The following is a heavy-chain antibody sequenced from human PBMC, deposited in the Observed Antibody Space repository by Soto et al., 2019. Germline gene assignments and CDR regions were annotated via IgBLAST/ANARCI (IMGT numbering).Heavy chain of an antibody. CDR2: ISSSSSYI. V-gene: IGHV3-21*01. Sequence: GGSLRLSCAASGFTFSSYSMNWVRQAPGKGLEWVSSISSSSSYIYYADSVKGRFTISRDNAKNSLYLQMNSLRAEDTAVYYCARVGYNWNPAGFDWWGQGTLVTVSS. CDR3: ARVGYNWNPAGFDW. D-gene: IGHD1-20*01. J-gene: IGHJ4*02. CDR1: GFTFSSYS.